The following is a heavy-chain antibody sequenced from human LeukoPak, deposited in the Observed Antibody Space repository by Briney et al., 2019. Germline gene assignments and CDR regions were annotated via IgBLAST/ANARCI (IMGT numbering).Heavy chain of an antibody. V-gene: IGHV1-18*01. CDR1: GYTFTRFG. CDR3: ALRTGTLPYYFDY. Sequence: ASVKVSCKASGYTFTRFGISWMRRAPGQEFEWMGWISPSNGNTNYAQKFQGRVTMTTDTSTSTAYMELRSLRSDDTALYYCALRTGTLPYYFDYWGQGTLVTVSS. J-gene: IGHJ4*02. CDR2: ISPSNGNT. D-gene: IGHD1-7*01.